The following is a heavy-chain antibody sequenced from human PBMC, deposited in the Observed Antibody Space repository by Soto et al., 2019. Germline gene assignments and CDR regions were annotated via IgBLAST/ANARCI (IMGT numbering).Heavy chain of an antibody. V-gene: IGHV3-23*01. CDR3: AKDLEFRMAKIVGFDY. D-gene: IGHD2-15*01. CDR2: ISGSGGST. Sequence: GGSLRLSCAASGFTFSSYAMSWVRQAPGKGLEWVSAISGSGGSTYYADSVKGRFTISRDNSKNTLYLQMNSLRAEDTAVYYCAKDLEFRMAKIVGFDYWGQGTLVTVSS. CDR1: GFTFSSYA. J-gene: IGHJ4*02.